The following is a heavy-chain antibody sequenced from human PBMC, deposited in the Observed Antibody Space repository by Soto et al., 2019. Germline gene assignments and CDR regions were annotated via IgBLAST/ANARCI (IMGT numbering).Heavy chain of an antibody. V-gene: IGHV6-1*01. Sequence: SQTLSLTCAISGDSVSSNSAAWNWIRQSPSRGLEWLGRTYYRSKWYNDYAVSVKSRITISPDTSKNQFSLQLNSVTPEDTAVYYCARGQWLVRGHNWFDPWGQGTLGTVSS. J-gene: IGHJ5*02. CDR2: TYYRSKWYN. CDR1: GDSVSSNSAA. D-gene: IGHD6-19*01. CDR3: ARGQWLVRGHNWFDP.